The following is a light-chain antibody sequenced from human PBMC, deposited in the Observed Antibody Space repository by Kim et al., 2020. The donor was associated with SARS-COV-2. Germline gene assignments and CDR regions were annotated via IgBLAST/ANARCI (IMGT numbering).Light chain of an antibody. Sequence: GDRVTITCRASQDIRNDLXWYQQNPGRAPKRLIYGASSLQSGVPSRFSGSGSGAEFTLTISSLQPEDFATYFCLQHNTYPITFG. CDR1: QDIRND. J-gene: IGKJ5*01. CDR2: GAS. V-gene: IGKV1-17*01. CDR3: LQHNTYPIT.